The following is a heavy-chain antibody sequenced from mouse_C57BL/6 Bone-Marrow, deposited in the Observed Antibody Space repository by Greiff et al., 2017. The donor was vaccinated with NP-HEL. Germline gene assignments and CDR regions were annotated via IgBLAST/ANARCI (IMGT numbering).Heavy chain of an antibody. V-gene: IGHV1-81*01. D-gene: IGHD1-1*01. CDR1: GYTFTSYG. CDR3: ARYYGRAYYYAMDY. CDR2: IYPRSGNT. J-gene: IGHJ4*01. Sequence: QVQLQQSGAELARPGASVKLSCKASGYTFTSYGISWVKQRTGQGLEWIGEIYPRSGNTYYNEKFKGKATLTADKSSSTAYMELRSLTSEDSAVYFCARYYGRAYYYAMDYWGQGTSVTVSS.